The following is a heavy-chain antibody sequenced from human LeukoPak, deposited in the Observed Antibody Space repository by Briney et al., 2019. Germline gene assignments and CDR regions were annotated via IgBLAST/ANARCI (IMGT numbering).Heavy chain of an antibody. D-gene: IGHD3-10*01. V-gene: IGHV3-30*18. CDR1: GFSFSHYG. CDR2: VSSDGNTK. Sequence: PGRSLRLSCEASGFSFSHYGMHWVRQAPGKGLEWVAVVSSDGNTKYYADSVKGRFTISRDNSKNIVYLQMNSGRAEDTAVYYCAKGGGSSFTAHWDYWGQGTLVTVSS. CDR3: AKGGGSSFTAHWDY. J-gene: IGHJ4*02.